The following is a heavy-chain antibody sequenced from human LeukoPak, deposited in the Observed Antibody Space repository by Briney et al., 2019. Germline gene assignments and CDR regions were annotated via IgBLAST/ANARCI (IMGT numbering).Heavy chain of an antibody. J-gene: IGHJ1*01. Sequence: GGSLRLSCAASGFTLSSYWMSWVRQAPGMGLEWVANINEDGSKKFYVDSVKGRFTISRDNAKNSLYLQMNSLRAEDTAVYYCARSRGLQWLTTLAEYFQHWGQGTLVTVSS. V-gene: IGHV3-7*01. CDR2: INEDGSKK. D-gene: IGHD6-19*01. CDR1: GFTLSSYW. CDR3: ARSRGLQWLTTLAEYFQH.